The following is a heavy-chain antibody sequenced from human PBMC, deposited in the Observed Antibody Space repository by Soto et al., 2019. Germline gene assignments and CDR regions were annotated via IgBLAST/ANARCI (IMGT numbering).Heavy chain of an antibody. Sequence: PGGSLRLSCAASGFTFSFYPMHWVRQAPGKGLEYVSGISSNGDSTYYADSVKGRFTISRDNSKNTLYLQMSSLRAVDTAVYYCVHPRSTVQIPPTWGQGTLVTVSS. J-gene: IGHJ5*02. V-gene: IGHV3-64D*06. D-gene: IGHD4-17*01. CDR2: ISSNGDST. CDR1: GFTFSFYP. CDR3: VHPRSTVQIPPT.